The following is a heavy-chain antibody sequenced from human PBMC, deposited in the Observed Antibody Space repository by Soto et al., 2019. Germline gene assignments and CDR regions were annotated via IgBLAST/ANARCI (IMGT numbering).Heavy chain of an antibody. CDR1: GGSISSSSYY. V-gene: IGHV4-61*01. J-gene: IGHJ4*02. CDR3: ARYSGYCSGGSCYSVTFDY. D-gene: IGHD2-15*01. Sequence: SETLSLTCTVSGGSISSSSYYWSWIRRPPGKGLEWIGYIYYSGSTNYNPSLKSRVTISVDTSKNQFSLKLSSVTAADTAVYYCARYSGYCSGGSCYSVTFDYWGQGTLVTVS. CDR2: IYYSGST.